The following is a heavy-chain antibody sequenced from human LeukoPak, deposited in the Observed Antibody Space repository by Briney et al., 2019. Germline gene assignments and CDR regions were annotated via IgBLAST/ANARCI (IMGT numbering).Heavy chain of an antibody. CDR3: ARVGGPSSSWDAFDI. CDR1: GYSISSGYY. V-gene: IGHV4-38-2*02. D-gene: IGHD6-13*01. CDR2: IYHSGST. Sequence: KSSETLSLTCTVSGYSISSGYYWGWIRQPPGKGLEWIGSIYHSGSTYYNPSLKSRVTISVDTSKNQFSLKLSSVTAADTAVYYCARVGGPSSSWDAFDIWGQGTMVTVSS. J-gene: IGHJ3*02.